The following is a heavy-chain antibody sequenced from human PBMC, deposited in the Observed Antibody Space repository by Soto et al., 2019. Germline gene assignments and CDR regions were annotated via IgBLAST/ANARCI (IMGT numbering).Heavy chain of an antibody. CDR1: GASVRSYH. D-gene: IGHD1-1*01. CDR3: AKDRSTMRWFDP. V-gene: IGHV4-4*07. J-gene: IGHJ5*02. Sequence: TLSLTCAVSGASVRSYHWSWIRQAAGKGLEWIGRVQMSGTTNYNPSLKTRVTMSLDTSKNEVSLRMTSVTAADTAVYFCAKDRSTMRWFDPWGQGILVTVSS. CDR2: VQMSGTT.